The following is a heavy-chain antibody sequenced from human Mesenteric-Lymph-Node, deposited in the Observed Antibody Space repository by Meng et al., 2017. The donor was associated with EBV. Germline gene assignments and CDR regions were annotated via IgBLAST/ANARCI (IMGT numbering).Heavy chain of an antibody. J-gene: IGHJ4*02. Sequence: VQLVQSGSEVKKPGASVKVSCKASGYTFTRYALNWVRQAPGQGLEWMGWINTNTGIPRYAQGSTGRFVFSLDTSVNTAYLQINGLKAEDTAVYYCTTGYYRKGDFWGPGTLVTVSS. CDR3: TTGYYRKGDF. V-gene: IGHV7-4-1*02. CDR2: INTNTGIP. CDR1: GYTFTRYA. D-gene: IGHD2-15*01.